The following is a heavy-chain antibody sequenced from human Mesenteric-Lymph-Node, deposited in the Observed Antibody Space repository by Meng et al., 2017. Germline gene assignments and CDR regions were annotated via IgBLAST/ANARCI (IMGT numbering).Heavy chain of an antibody. J-gene: IGHJ6*02. CDR3: GSGSYDYYYYYGMDV. V-gene: IGHV3-7*01. D-gene: IGHD3-10*01. CDR1: GFTFSSYW. Sequence: GESLKISCAASGFTFSSYWMSWVRQAPGKGLEWVANIKQDGSEKYYVDSVKGRFTISRDNAKNSLYLQMNSLRAEDMAVYYCGSGSYDYYYYYGMDVWGQGTTVTVSS. CDR2: IKQDGSEK.